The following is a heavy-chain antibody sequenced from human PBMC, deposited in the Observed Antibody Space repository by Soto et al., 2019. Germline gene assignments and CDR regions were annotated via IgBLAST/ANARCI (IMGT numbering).Heavy chain of an antibody. CDR1: GGTCSSYA. Sequence: ASVKVSCKASGGTCSSYASSWVRQAPGQGLEWMGGIIPIFGTANYAQKFQGRVTITADESTSTAYMELSSLRSEDTAVYYCARDQIKSGSGSFPFDYWGQGTLVTVSS. CDR3: ARDQIKSGSGSFPFDY. V-gene: IGHV1-69*13. CDR2: IIPIFGTA. D-gene: IGHD3-10*01. J-gene: IGHJ4*02.